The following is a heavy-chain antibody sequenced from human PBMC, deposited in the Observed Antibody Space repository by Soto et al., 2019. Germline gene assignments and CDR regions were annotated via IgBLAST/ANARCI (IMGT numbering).Heavy chain of an antibody. D-gene: IGHD3-10*01. Sequence: EVQLMESGGGLVQPGGSLRLSCAASGFNFGASWMAWVRQAPGKGLEWVADIKQDGSEKNYVDSVKGRVTISRDDAKNSLYLQMNSLRAEDTAVYYCARDPFYGALDYWSLGTLVTVSS. CDR2: IKQDGSEK. V-gene: IGHV3-7*01. CDR3: ARDPFYGALDY. J-gene: IGHJ4*02. CDR1: GFNFGASW.